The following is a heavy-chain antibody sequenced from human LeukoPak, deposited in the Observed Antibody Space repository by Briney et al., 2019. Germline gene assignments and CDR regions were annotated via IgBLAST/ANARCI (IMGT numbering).Heavy chain of an antibody. J-gene: IGHJ3*02. CDR3: ARGEMITFGGVIVISTFDI. CDR1: GYTFTGYY. V-gene: IGHV1-2*02. CDR2: INPDSGGT. Sequence: ASVKVSCKTSGYTFTGYYKQWVRQAPGQGLEWMGYINPDSGGTNYAQEFQGRVTMTRDTSISTAYMELNRLRSDDTAVYYCARGEMITFGGVIVISTFDIWGQGTMVTVS. D-gene: IGHD3-16*02.